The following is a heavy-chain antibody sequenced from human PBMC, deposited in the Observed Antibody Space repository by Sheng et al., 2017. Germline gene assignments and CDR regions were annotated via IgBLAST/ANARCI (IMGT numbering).Heavy chain of an antibody. J-gene: IGHJ5*02. CDR1: GGSISSSSYY. D-gene: IGHD3-22*01. CDR2: IYYSGST. Sequence: QLQLQESGPGLVKPSETLSLTCTVSGGSISSSSYYWGWIRQPPGKGLEWIGSIYYSGSTYYNPSLKSRVTISVDTSKNQFSLKLSSVTAADTAVYYCARAERTDYYDSSGYLNWFDPWGQGNPGHRLL. V-gene: IGHV4-39*07. CDR3: ARAERTDYYDSSGYLNWFDP.